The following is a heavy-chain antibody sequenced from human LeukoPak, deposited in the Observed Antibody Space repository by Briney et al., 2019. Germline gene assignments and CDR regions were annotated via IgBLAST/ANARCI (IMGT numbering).Heavy chain of an antibody. Sequence: SETLSLTCAVSGGSISSGGYSWRWIRQPPGKGLEWIGYIYHSGSTYYNPSLKSRVTISVDRSKNQFSLKLSSVTAADTAVYYCARAPRITIFGVVPNWFDPWGQGTLVTVSS. V-gene: IGHV4-30-2*01. D-gene: IGHD3-3*01. CDR2: IYHSGST. CDR1: GGSISSGGYS. J-gene: IGHJ5*02. CDR3: ARAPRITIFGVVPNWFDP.